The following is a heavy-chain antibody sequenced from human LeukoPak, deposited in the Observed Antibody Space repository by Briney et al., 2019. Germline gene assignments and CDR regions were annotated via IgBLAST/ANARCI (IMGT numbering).Heavy chain of an antibody. J-gene: IGHJ6*03. D-gene: IGHD5-24*01. Sequence: SETLSLTCTVSGDSITNYYWSWIRQPPGKGLEWIGYIYYSVRTNYNPSLKSRVTISVDMPNNQFSLKMSSVTAADTAVYYCARTGDGYNYYNYYYMDVWGKGTTVTVTS. CDR2: IYYSVRT. CDR3: ARTGDGYNYYNYYYMDV. V-gene: IGHV4-59*01. CDR1: GDSITNYY.